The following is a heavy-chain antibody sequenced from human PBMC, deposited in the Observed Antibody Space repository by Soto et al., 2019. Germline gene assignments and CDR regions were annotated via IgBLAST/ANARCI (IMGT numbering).Heavy chain of an antibody. J-gene: IGHJ5*02. Sequence: EVQLVESGGGLIHPGGSLRLSCGASGFTVSTTYMSWVRQAPGKGLEWVSTMYTSGSTSYADSVKGRFTISRDNSKNKPYLQMNSLSGEDTAWYYCAGGGGYSGYAGDDPWGQGTVVTVSS. V-gene: IGHV3-53*01. CDR3: AGGGGYSGYAGDDP. CDR2: MYTSGST. CDR1: GFTVSTTY. D-gene: IGHD5-12*01.